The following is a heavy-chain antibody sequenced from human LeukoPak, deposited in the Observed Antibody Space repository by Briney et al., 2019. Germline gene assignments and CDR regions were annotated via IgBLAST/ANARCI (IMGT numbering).Heavy chain of an antibody. Sequence: ASVKVSCKASGYTFTGYYMHWVRQAPGQGLEWMGWINPNSGGTNYAQKFQGRVTMTRDTSISTAYMELSRLRSDDTAVYYCARVEAPMGNYFDYWGQGTLVTVSS. D-gene: IGHD7-27*01. CDR1: GYTFTGYY. V-gene: IGHV1-2*02. J-gene: IGHJ4*02. CDR3: ARVEAPMGNYFDY. CDR2: INPNSGGT.